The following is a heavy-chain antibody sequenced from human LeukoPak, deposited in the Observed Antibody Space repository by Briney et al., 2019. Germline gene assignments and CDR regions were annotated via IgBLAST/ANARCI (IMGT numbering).Heavy chain of an antibody. CDR2: ISYDGTEK. CDR1: GFTFSHYG. CDR3: ARVDCRTGGNCYFDY. Sequence: PGGSLRLSCAASGFTFSHYGMHWVRQAPGKGLEWVAVISYDGTEKEAADSVKGRFATSRDNSKNTLYLQMNSLRPDDTAVHYCARVDCRTGGNCYFDYWGQGTLVVVSS. D-gene: IGHD3/OR15-3a*01. J-gene: IGHJ4*02. V-gene: IGHV3-30*09.